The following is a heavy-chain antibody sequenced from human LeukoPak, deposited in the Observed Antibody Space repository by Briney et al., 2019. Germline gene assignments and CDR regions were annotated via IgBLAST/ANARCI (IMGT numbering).Heavy chain of an antibody. J-gene: IGHJ4*02. D-gene: IGHD5-24*01. CDR3: ARHDGDGYNLGSYYFDY. CDR2: IYYSGST. CDR1: GGSISSSSYY. V-gene: IGHV4-39*01. Sequence: SETLSLTCTVSGGSISSSSYYWGWIRQPPGKGLEWIGSIYYSGSTYYNPSLKSRVTISVDTSKNQFSLKLSSVTAADTAVYYCARHDGDGYNLGSYYFDYWGQGTLVIVSS.